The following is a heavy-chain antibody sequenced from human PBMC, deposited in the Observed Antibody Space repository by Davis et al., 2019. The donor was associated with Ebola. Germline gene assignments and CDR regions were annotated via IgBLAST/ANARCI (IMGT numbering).Heavy chain of an antibody. V-gene: IGHV3-15*01. CDR3: TTLYYDSSGYYDY. CDR1: GFTFSNAW. Sequence: PGGSLRLSCAASGFTFSNAWMSWVRQAPGKGLEWVGRIKSKTDGGTTDYAAPVKGRFTISRDDSKNTLYLQMNSLKTEDTAVYYCTTLYYDSSGYYDYWGQGTLVTVSS. J-gene: IGHJ4*02. D-gene: IGHD3-22*01. CDR2: IKSKTDGGTT.